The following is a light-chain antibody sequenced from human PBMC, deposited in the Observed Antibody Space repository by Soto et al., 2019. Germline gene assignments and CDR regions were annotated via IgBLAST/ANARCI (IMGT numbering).Light chain of an antibody. J-gene: IGLJ7*01. CDR2: SNN. CDR3: SAWDDSLSGPV. CDR1: GSNIGSNT. V-gene: IGLV1-44*01. Sequence: QSVLTQPPSASGTPGQRVTISCSGSGSNIGSNTVNWYQQLPGTAPKLLIYSNNQRPSGVPDRFSGSKSGTSASLAISGLQSDDEADYYCSAWDDSLSGPVFGGGTKLTVL.